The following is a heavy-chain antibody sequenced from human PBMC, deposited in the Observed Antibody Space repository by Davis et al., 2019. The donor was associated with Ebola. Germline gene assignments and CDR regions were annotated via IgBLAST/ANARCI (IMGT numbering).Heavy chain of an antibody. V-gene: IGHV4-59*01. CDR2: IYYSGST. CDR3: ARRHYYGGAFDI. Sequence: PSETLSLTCAVYGGSFSGYYWSWIRQPPGKGLEWIGYIYYSGSTNYSPSLKSRVTISVDTSKNQFSLKLSSVTAADTAVYYCARRHYYGGAFDIWDQGTMVTVSS. D-gene: IGHD3-10*01. J-gene: IGHJ3*02. CDR1: GGSFSGYY.